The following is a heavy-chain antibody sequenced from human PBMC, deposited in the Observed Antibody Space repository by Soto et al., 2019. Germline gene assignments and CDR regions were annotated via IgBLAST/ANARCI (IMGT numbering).Heavy chain of an antibody. Sequence: ASVKVSCNASGYPFTRYDNNWVRQATGQGLEWMGWMNPNSGNTGYAQKFQGRVTMTRNTSISTAYMELSSLRSEDTAVYYCARGQPAADYWGQGTLVTV. V-gene: IGHV1-8*01. CDR2: MNPNSGNT. CDR1: GYPFTRYD. J-gene: IGHJ4*02. D-gene: IGHD2-2*01. CDR3: ARGQPAADY.